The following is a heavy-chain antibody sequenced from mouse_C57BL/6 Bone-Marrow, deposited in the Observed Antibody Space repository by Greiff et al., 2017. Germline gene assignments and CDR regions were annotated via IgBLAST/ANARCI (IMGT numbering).Heavy chain of an antibody. D-gene: IGHD1-2*01. J-gene: IGHJ2*01. CDR2: IYPGDGDT. CDR1: GYAFSSSW. V-gene: IGHV1-82*01. Sequence: VKLMESGPELVKPGASVKISCKASGYAFSSSWMNWVKQRPGKGLEWIGRIYPGDGDTNYNGKFKGKATLTADKSSSTAYMQLSSLTSEDSAVYFCARYGYYGYTYFDYWGQGTTLTVSS. CDR3: ARYGYYGYTYFDY.